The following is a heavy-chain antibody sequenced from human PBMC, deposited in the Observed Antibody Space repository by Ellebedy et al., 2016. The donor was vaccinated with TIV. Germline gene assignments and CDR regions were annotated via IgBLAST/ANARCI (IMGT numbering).Heavy chain of an antibody. V-gene: IGHV5-51*01. CDR2: IYPGDSDT. J-gene: IGHJ6*02. CDR1: GYSFTSYW. D-gene: IGHD7-27*01. CDR3: ARHNNWGYYYFGMDV. Sequence: GESLKISCKGSGYSFTSYWIGWVRQMPGKGLEWMGIIYPGDSDTRYSPSFQGQVTISADTSISTAYLQWSSLKASDTAMYYCARHNNWGYYYFGMDVWGQGTLVTVSS.